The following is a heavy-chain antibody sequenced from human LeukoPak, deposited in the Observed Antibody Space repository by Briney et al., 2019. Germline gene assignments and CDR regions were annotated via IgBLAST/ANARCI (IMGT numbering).Heavy chain of an antibody. J-gene: IGHJ6*02. V-gene: IGHV5-51*01. CDR1: GYSFTSYW. CDR2: IYPGDSDT. Sequence: GEPLKISCKGSGYSFTSYWIGWVRQMPGKGLEWMGIIYPGDSDTRYSPSFQGQVTISADKSISTAYLQWSSLKASDTAMYYCARQEQDIANYYYYGMDVWGQGTTVTVSS. CDR3: ARQEQDIANYYYYGMDV. D-gene: IGHD5-12*01.